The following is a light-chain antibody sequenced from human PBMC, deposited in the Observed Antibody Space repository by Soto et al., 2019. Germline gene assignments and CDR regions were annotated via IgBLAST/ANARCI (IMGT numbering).Light chain of an antibody. CDR1: SSNIGAGYE. Sequence: QSVLTQPPSVSEAPGQRVTISCTGRSSNIGAGYEAHWYQQVPGTAPKLLIYENNNRPSGVPDRFSGSKSGTSASLAITGLQAEDEAEYYCQSYDSSLSGYVFGTGTKATVL. J-gene: IGLJ1*01. CDR2: ENN. CDR3: QSYDSSLSGYV. V-gene: IGLV1-40*01.